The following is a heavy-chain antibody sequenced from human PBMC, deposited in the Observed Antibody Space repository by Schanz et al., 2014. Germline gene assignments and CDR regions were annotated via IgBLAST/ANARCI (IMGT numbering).Heavy chain of an antibody. V-gene: IGHV1-18*01. CDR2: ISTSNGNT. Sequence: QVQLVQSGDEVKKPGASVKVSCKTSGYTFSDYGITWVRQAPGQGLEWVGWISTSNGNTNYIQKLQGRVTMTTDTSTSTAYMELRSLRSDDTAVYYCARVQDDILTGSEYYYGMDVWGQGTTVTVSS. CDR3: ARVQDDILTGSEYYYGMDV. CDR1: GYTFSDYG. J-gene: IGHJ6*02. D-gene: IGHD3-9*01.